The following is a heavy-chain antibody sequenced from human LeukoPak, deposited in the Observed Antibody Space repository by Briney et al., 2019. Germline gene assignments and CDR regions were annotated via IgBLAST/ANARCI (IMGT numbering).Heavy chain of an antibody. D-gene: IGHD3-16*01. CDR1: GFTFSSYA. V-gene: IGHV3-15*01. J-gene: IGHJ4*02. CDR3: TTDFSPRGIPLDY. Sequence: GGSLRLSCAASGFTFSSYAMSWVRQAPGKGLEWVGRIKSKTDGGTTDYAAPVKGRFTISRDDSKNTLYLQMNSLKTEDTAVYYCTTDFSPRGIPLDYWGQGTLVTVSS. CDR2: IKSKTDGGTT.